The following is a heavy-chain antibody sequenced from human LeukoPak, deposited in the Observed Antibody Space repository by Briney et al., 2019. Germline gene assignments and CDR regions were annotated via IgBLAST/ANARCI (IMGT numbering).Heavy chain of an antibody. J-gene: IGHJ4*02. CDR2: INPKNAGT. V-gene: IGHV1-2*02. D-gene: IGHD6-13*01. CDR1: GYTFTGHY. Sequence: ASVKVSRKASGYTFTGHYIHWVRQAPGQGLEWMGWINPKNAGTNYAQKFQGRVTMTRDTSTGTAYMELSRLRSDDTAVYYCAKTLYIAAAPGGFDYWGQGTLVAVSS. CDR3: AKTLYIAAAPGGFDY.